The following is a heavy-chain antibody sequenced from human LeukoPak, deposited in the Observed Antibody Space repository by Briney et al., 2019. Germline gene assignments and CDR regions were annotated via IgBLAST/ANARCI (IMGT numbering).Heavy chain of an antibody. V-gene: IGHV1-69*01. CDR2: IIPIFGTA. CDR3: ATSIRFLEWLPPSGYMDV. D-gene: IGHD3-3*01. J-gene: IGHJ6*03. Sequence: GASVKVSCTASGGTFSSYAISWVRQAPGQGLEWMGGIIPIFGTANYAQKFQGRVTITADESTSTAYMEVSSLRSEDTAVYYCATSIRFLEWLPPSGYMDVWGKGTTVTVSS. CDR1: GGTFSSYA.